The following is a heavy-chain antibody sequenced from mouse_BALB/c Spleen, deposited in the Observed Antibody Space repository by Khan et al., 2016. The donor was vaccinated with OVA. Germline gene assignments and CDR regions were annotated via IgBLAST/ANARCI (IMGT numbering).Heavy chain of an antibody. CDR3: AKIFYGNSYAMDD. CDR2: IYPGSGRT. V-gene: IGHV1-77*01. D-gene: IGHD2-1*01. J-gene: IGHJ4*01. Sequence: QVQLQQSGPELVKPGASVKMSCKASGYTFTDYDIRWVKQRTGQGLEWIGEIYPGSGRTYYNEKFKGKATLTADKSSNTAYMQLISLTSEDSAVYFCAKIFYGNSYAMDDWGQGTAVTVSS. CDR1: GYTFTDYD.